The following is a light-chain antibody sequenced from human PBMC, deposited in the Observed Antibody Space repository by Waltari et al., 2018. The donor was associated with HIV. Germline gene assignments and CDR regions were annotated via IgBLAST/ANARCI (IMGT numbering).Light chain of an antibody. CDR3: SSYAGSNNLV. Sequence: QSALTQPPSASRSPGQPVTISCTGTSRDVGGYNYVSWSEQHPGKAPKLMIYEVSKRPSGVPDRFSGSKSGNTASLTVSGLQAEDEADYYCSSYAGSNNLVFGGGTKLTVL. V-gene: IGLV2-8*01. J-gene: IGLJ3*02. CDR1: SRDVGGYNY. CDR2: EVS.